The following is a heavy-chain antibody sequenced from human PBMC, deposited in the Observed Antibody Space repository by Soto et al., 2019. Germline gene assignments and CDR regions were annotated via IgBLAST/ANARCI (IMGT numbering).Heavy chain of an antibody. CDR3: ARGVTTVTTIDY. CDR2: IYHSGST. D-gene: IGHD4-17*01. V-gene: IGHV4-30-2*01. J-gene: IGHJ4*02. Sequence: QLQLQESGSGLVKPSQTLSLTCAVSGGSISSGGYSWSWIRQPPGKGLEWIGYIYHSGSTYYNPSLKRRVTISVDRSKNQFSLKLSSVTAADTPVYYCARGVTTVTTIDYWGQGTLVTVSS. CDR1: GGSISSGGYS.